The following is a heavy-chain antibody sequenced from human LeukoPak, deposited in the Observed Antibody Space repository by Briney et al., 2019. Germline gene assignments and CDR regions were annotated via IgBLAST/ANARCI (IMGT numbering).Heavy chain of an antibody. Sequence: GGSLRLSCAASGFTFSRYAMSWVRQAPGKGLEWVSAISGSGGSTYYADSVEGRFTISRDNSKNTLYLQMNSLRAEDTAVYYCAKVGGHYGSGSPFDYWGQGTLVTVSS. CDR3: AKVGGHYGSGSPFDY. D-gene: IGHD3-10*01. CDR1: GFTFSRYA. V-gene: IGHV3-23*01. CDR2: ISGSGGST. J-gene: IGHJ4*02.